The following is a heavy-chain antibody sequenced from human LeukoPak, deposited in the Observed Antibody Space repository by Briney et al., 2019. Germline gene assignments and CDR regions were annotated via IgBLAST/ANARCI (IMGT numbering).Heavy chain of an antibody. CDR3: ARGGIAVSGIDLEDY. Sequence: GGSLRLSCAASGFTFSRCDMFWFRQVPGKGLEWVSTIGTGGDIYYSDSVKGRFTISRENAKNPLYFQMNSLSAGDTAVYFCARGGIAVSGIDLEDYWGQGTLVTVSS. CDR1: GFTFSRCD. V-gene: IGHV3-13*01. CDR2: IGTGGDI. J-gene: IGHJ4*02. D-gene: IGHD6-19*01.